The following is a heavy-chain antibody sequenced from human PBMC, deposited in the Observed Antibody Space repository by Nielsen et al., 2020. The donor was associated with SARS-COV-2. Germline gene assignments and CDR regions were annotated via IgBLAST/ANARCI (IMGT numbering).Heavy chain of an antibody. V-gene: IGHV1-46*01. Sequence: ASVKVSCKTSGYTFTNYYIHWVRQAPGQGLEWMGIINPDGFSTNSARKFQGRVTMTGETSTSTVFMDLSRLRSDDTAVYYCASTRYHDNGCYLFDFWGQGILVTVSS. CDR2: INPDGFST. J-gene: IGHJ4*02. CDR1: GYTFTNYY. D-gene: IGHD3-22*01. CDR3: ASTRYHDNGCYLFDF.